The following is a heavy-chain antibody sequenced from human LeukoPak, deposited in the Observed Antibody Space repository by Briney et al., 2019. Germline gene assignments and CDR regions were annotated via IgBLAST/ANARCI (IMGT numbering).Heavy chain of an antibody. D-gene: IGHD6-13*01. Sequence: PSETLSLTCTVSGDSISSCYYRCCLRPPGEGLQWWGEIIYNGGSTYYKPSLKRRVTTSVDMSKSHFCLKMCSVTAADTAVYYCARAYSSSWYWNWFDPWGEGTLVTLS. CDR2: IYNGGST. V-gene: IGHV4-38-2*02. J-gene: IGHJ5*02. CDR1: GDSISSCYY. CDR3: ARAYSSSWYWNWFDP.